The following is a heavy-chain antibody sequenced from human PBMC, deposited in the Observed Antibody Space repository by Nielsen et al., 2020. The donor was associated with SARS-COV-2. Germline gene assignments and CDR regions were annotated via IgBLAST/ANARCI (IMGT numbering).Heavy chain of an antibody. Sequence: GESLKISCAASGFTFSRYEMNWVRQAPGKGLEWVSYINSGGSTIYYADSVKGRFSISRDNAKNSLYLQMNSLRAEDTAVYYCARVVGYFDYWGQGTLVTVSS. D-gene: IGHD3-16*02. CDR2: INSGGSTI. CDR1: GFTFSRYE. J-gene: IGHJ4*02. CDR3: ARVVGYFDY. V-gene: IGHV3-48*03.